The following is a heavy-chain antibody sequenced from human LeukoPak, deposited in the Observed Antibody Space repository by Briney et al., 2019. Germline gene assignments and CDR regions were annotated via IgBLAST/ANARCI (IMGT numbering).Heavy chain of an antibody. V-gene: IGHV4-39*01. CDR1: GGSTSSSSYY. Sequence: SETLSLTCTVSGGSTSSSSYYSGWIRQPPGKGLEWIGSIYYSGSTYYNPSLKSRVTISVDTSKNQFSLKLSSVTAADTAVYYCARGQQLVRKIDYWGQGTLVTVCS. CDR3: ARGQQLVRKIDY. J-gene: IGHJ4*02. D-gene: IGHD6-13*01. CDR2: IYYSGST.